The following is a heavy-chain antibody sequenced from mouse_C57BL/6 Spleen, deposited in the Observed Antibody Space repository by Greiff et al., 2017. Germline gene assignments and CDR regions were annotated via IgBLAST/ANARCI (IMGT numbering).Heavy chain of an antibody. D-gene: IGHD1-1*01. CDR1: GYSFTSYY. V-gene: IGHV1-66*01. Sequence: VNVVESGPELVKPGASVKISCKASGYSFTSYYIHWVKQRPGQGLEWIGWIYPGSGNTKYNEKFKGKATLTADTSSSTAYMQLSSLTSEDSAVYYCARPPIYYYGSSPFDYWGQGTTLTVSS. CDR2: IYPGSGNT. J-gene: IGHJ2*01. CDR3: ARPPIYYYGSSPFDY.